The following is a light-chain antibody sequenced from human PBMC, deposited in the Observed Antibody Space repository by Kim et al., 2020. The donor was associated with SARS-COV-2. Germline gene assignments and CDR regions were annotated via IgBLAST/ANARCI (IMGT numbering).Light chain of an antibody. Sequence: SYELTQPPSVSVAPGKTASITCGGHNIGSKSVHWYQQKAGQAPVLVIYYDDDRPSGIPERFSGSNSENTATLTISRVEAGDEAVYYCQLWNSSSDLWVFG. CDR1: NIGSKS. CDR3: QLWNSSSDLWV. CDR2: YDD. V-gene: IGLV3-21*04. J-gene: IGLJ3*02.